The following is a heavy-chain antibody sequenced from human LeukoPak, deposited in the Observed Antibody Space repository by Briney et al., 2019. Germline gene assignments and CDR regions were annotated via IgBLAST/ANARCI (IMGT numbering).Heavy chain of an antibody. V-gene: IGHV3-21*01. Sequence: GGSLRLSCAASGFTFSSYEMNWVRQAPGKGLEWVSSISSSSSYIYYADSVKGRFTISRDNAKNSLYLQMNSLRAEDTAVYYCARASGYSSGWYYFDYWGQGTLVTVSS. CDR2: ISSSSSYI. D-gene: IGHD6-19*01. J-gene: IGHJ4*02. CDR3: ARASGYSSGWYYFDY. CDR1: GFTFSSYE.